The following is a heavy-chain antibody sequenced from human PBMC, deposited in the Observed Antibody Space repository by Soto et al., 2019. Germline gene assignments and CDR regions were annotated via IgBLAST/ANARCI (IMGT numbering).Heavy chain of an antibody. D-gene: IGHD6-6*01. CDR2: IHHSGST. CDR3: ARGHSTSGYDS. J-gene: IGHJ4*02. V-gene: IGHV4-34*01. CDR1: CASFSGYY. Sequence: PSETLSLTCSVYCASFSGYYWSWIRQSPGKGLEWIGEIHHSGSTHYNPSLKSRLTFSIDESQSQFYMMLTSVTAADTALYFCARGHSTSGYDSWGQGSLVTVSS.